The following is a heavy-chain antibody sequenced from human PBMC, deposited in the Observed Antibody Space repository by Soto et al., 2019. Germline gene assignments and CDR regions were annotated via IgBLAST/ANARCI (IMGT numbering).Heavy chain of an antibody. V-gene: IGHV1-24*01. CDR3: ATAGATVTTNWFDP. CDR1: GYTLTELS. Sequence: ASVKVSCKVSGYTLTELSMHLVRQAPGKGLEWMGGFDPEDGETIYAQKFQGRVTMTEDTSTDTAYMELSNLRSEDTAVYYCATAGATVTTNWFDPWGQGTLVTVSS. J-gene: IGHJ5*02. CDR2: FDPEDGET. D-gene: IGHD4-17*01.